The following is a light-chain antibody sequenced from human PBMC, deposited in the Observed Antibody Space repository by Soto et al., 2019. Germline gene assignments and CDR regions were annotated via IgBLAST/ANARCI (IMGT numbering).Light chain of an antibody. V-gene: IGKV4-1*01. CDR2: WAS. Sequence: DIVMTQSPDSLAVSLGERATINGKSSQSLLDSSANKNYLAWYQHKPGQPPQLLIYWASTRASGVPDRFSGGGSGTDFTLPISSLQPDYVAVYYCQQFYRHTLFGGGTKVEIK. CDR3: QQFYRHTL. CDR1: QSLLDSSANKNY. J-gene: IGKJ4*01.